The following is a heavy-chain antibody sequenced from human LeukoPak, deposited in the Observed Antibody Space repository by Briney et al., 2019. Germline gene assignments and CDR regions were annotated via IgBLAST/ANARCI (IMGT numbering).Heavy chain of an antibody. J-gene: IGHJ3*02. CDR3: ARLTYQPRDAFDI. D-gene: IGHD2-2*01. CDR1: GGSLSGYY. V-gene: IGHV4-34*01. CDR2: IYHSGST. Sequence: PSETLSLTCAVYGGSLSGYYWSWIRQPPGKGLEWIGSIYHSGSTYYNPSLKSRVTISVDTSKNQFSLKLSSVTAADTAVYYCARLTYQPRDAFDIWGQGTMVTVSS.